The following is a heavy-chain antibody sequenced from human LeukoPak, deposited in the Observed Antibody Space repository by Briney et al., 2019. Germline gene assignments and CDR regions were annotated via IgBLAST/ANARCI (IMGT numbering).Heavy chain of an antibody. Sequence: PSETLSLTCTVSGGSISSSSYYWGWIRQPPGKGLEWIGSIYYSGSTYYKPSLKSRVTISVDTSKNQFSLKLSSVTAADTAVYYCARHIPPPYYDILTGYSLFDYWGQGTLVTVSS. CDR1: GGSISSSSYY. CDR3: ARHIPPPYYDILTGYSLFDY. D-gene: IGHD3-9*01. J-gene: IGHJ4*02. CDR2: IYYSGST. V-gene: IGHV4-39*01.